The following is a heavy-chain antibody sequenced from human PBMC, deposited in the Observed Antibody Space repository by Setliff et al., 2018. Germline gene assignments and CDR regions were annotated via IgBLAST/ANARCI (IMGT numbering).Heavy chain of an antibody. Sequence: ETLSLTCAVYGGSFSGYYWSWIRQPPGKGLEWIGEINHSGGTSYNPSLMSRVTISVDTSKNRFSLKLNSVTAADTAVYYCARAFIVAPTLFFRRRKGNYMDVWGKGTTITVSS. J-gene: IGHJ6*03. D-gene: IGHD2-21*01. CDR1: GGSFSGYY. CDR3: ARAFIVAPTLFFRRRKGNYMDV. V-gene: IGHV4-34*01. CDR2: INHSGGT.